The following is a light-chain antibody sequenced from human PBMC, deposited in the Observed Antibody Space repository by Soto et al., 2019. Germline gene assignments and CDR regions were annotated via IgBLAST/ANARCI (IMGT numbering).Light chain of an antibody. V-gene: IGLV2-23*01. J-gene: IGLJ1*01. CDR2: EGN. CDR3: CSYAGSSTPYV. Sequence: QSALTQPASVSGSPGQSITISCAGTSSDVGSYNLVSWYQQHPGKAPKLMIYEGNKRPSGVSNRFSGSKSGNTASPTISGLQADDESDYYCCSYAGSSTPYVFGTGTKLTVL. CDR1: SSDVGSYNL.